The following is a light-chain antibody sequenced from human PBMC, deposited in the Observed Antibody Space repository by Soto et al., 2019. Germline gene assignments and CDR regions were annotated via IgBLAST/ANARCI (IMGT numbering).Light chain of an antibody. J-gene: IGKJ1*01. CDR1: QGISTY. V-gene: IGKV1-39*01. CDR3: QQSYSTTWT. Sequence: DIQMTQSPSSLSSCVGDIVTISCRASQGISTYLNWYLQKPGKAPKLLIYAASSLQSGVPSRFSGSGSETDFTLTISSLQPEDFATYSCQQSYSTTWTFGQGTKVDI. CDR2: AAS.